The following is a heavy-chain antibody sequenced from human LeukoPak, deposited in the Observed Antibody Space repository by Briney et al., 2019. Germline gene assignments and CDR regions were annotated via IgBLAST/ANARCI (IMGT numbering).Heavy chain of an antibody. J-gene: IGHJ4*02. D-gene: IGHD3-3*01. Sequence: GGSLRLSCAASGFTFSSYAMGWVRQAPGKGLEWVSAISGSGGSTYYADSVKGRFTISRDNSKNTLYLQMNSLRAEDTAVYYCAKSLRITIFGVVALFDYWGQGTLVTVSS. CDR3: AKSLRITIFGVVALFDY. CDR2: ISGSGGST. V-gene: IGHV3-23*01. CDR1: GFTFSSYA.